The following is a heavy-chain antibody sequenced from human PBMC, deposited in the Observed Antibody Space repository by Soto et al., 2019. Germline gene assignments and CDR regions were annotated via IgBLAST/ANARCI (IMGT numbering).Heavy chain of an antibody. CDR1: GYNFISYG. Sequence: QVQMVQSGAEVKKPGASVKVACKASGYNFISYGITWLRQAPGHGLEWMGWISAYNGNTKYAQNLQGRVTMTTDTSTSTAYMELRSLRSDDTALYYCARELSLYDNWFDPSGQGTLVTVSS. V-gene: IGHV1-18*01. CDR3: ARELSLYDNWFDP. CDR2: ISAYNGNT. D-gene: IGHD2-2*01. J-gene: IGHJ5*02.